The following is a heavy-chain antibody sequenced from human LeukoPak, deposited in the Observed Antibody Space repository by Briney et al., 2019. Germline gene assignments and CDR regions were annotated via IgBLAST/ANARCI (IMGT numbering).Heavy chain of an antibody. J-gene: IGHJ6*03. CDR1: GYTFTSYA. V-gene: IGHV7-4-1*02. CDR3: ARVSVAGQYYYYYMDV. CDR2: INTNTGNP. Sequence: ASVKVSCKASGYTFTSYAMNWVRQAPGQGLEWMGWINTNTGNPTYAQGFTGRFVFSLDTSVSTAYLQISSLKAEDTAVYYCARVSVAGQYYYYYMDVWGKGTTVTVSS. D-gene: IGHD6-19*01.